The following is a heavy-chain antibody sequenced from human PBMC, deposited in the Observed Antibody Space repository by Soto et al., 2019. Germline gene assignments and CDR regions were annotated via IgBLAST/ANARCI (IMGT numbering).Heavy chain of an antibody. CDR3: AISPLVPAPLYYFDY. V-gene: IGHV1-69*13. CDR1: GGTFSSYA. D-gene: IGHD2-2*01. Sequence: GASVKVSCKASGGTFSSYAISWVRQAPGQGLEWMGGIIPIFGTANYAQEFQGRVTIXXXXSXXXXXLELSSLRSEDTAVYYCAISPLVPAPLYYFDYWGQGTLVTVSS. CDR2: IIPIFGTA. J-gene: IGHJ4*02.